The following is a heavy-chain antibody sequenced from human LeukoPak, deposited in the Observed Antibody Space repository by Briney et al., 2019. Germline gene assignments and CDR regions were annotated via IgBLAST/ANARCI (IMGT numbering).Heavy chain of an antibody. J-gene: IGHJ4*02. Sequence: GRSLRLSCAASGFTFSSYAMHWVRQAPGKGLEWVAVISCDGSNKYYADSVKGRFTISRDNSKNTLYLQMNSLRAEDTAVYYCARDAQGGGSYYFDYWGQGTLVTVSS. CDR2: ISCDGSNK. CDR3: ARDAQGGGSYYFDY. V-gene: IGHV3-30-3*01. CDR1: GFTFSSYA. D-gene: IGHD1-26*01.